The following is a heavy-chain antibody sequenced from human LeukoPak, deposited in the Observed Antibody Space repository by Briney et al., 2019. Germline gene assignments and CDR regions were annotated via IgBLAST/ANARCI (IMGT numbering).Heavy chain of an antibody. CDR1: GFTFSTYA. D-gene: IGHD6-19*01. CDR2: ISGSGGTT. J-gene: IGHJ4*02. V-gene: IGHV3-23*01. Sequence: GGSLTLSCAASGFTFSTYAMNWVRQAPGKGLEWVSAISGSGGTTYYADSVKGRFTISRDNSKNTLYLQMNSLRDEDTALYYCAKSEWYSSGYYSMWGQGTLVTVSS. CDR3: AKSEWYSSGYYSM.